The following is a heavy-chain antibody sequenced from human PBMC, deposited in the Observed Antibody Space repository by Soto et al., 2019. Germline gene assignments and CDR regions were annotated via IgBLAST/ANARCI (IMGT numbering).Heavy chain of an antibody. CDR2: ISGSGGTT. J-gene: IGHJ5*02. V-gene: IGHV3-23*01. D-gene: IGHD6-19*01. CDR3: AKDRTSSGPCSFAP. Sequence: VGSLILSWSSSGFPFSGYSMSLVRPAPGKGLEWVSDISGSGGTTDYADSVKGRFTISRDNSKNMVYLQMNSLRAEDTAVYYCAKDRTSSGPCSFAPWRQRTLVTVSS. CDR1: GFPFSGYS.